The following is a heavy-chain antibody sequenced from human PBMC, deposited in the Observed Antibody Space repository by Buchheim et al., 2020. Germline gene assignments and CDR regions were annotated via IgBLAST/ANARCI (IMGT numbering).Heavy chain of an antibody. CDR3: AKRFCSSISCRADY. CDR1: GFTFSSYA. V-gene: IGHV3-23*01. D-gene: IGHD2-2*01. Sequence: EVQLLESGGGLVQPGGSLRLSCAASGFTFSSYAMTWVRQAPGKGLEWVSGISGSGASAYYADSVQGRFSISRENSKNTVYLQMKSLRAEDTAIYYCAKRFCSSISCRADYGGQGTL. J-gene: IGHJ4*02. CDR2: ISGSGASA.